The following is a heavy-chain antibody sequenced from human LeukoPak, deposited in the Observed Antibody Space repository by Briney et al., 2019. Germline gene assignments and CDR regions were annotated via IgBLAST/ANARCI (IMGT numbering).Heavy chain of an antibody. CDR3: ARDPRLTMIVGYCFDY. Sequence: QAGGSLRLSCAASGFTFSSHAMGWVRQAPGKGLEWVAVIWYDGSNKYYADSVKGRFTISRDNSKNTLYLQMNSLRAEDTAVYYCARDPRLTMIVGYCFDYWGQGTLVTVSS. D-gene: IGHD3-22*01. CDR2: IWYDGSNK. CDR1: GFTFSSHA. J-gene: IGHJ4*02. V-gene: IGHV3-33*08.